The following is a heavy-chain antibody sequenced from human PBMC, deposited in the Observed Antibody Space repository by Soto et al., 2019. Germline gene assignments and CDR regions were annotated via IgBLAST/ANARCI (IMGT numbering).Heavy chain of an antibody. V-gene: IGHV3-21*01. CDR1: GFTFSSYS. J-gene: IGHJ4*02. CDR2: ISSSSSYI. Sequence: GGSLRLSCAASGFTFSSYSMNWVRQAPGKGLEWVSSISSSSSYIYYADSVKGRFTISRDNAKNSLYLQMNSLRAEDTAVYYCARVYSSGWYLPPNGGYFDYWGQGTLVTVSS. CDR3: ARVYSSGWYLPPNGGYFDY. D-gene: IGHD6-19*01.